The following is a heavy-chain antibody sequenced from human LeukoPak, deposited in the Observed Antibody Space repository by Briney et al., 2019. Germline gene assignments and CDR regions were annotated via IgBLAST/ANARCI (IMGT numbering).Heavy chain of an antibody. J-gene: IGHJ1*01. CDR3: ARDSRNWRYCSGGSCHFQH. V-gene: IGHV1-2*02. D-gene: IGHD2-15*01. CDR2: INPNSGGT. CDR1: GYTFTSYG. Sequence: ASVKVSCKASGYTFTSYGISWVRQAPGQGLEWMGWINPNSGGTNYAQKFQGRVTMTRDTSISTAYMELSRLRSDDTAVYYCARDSRNWRYCSGGSCHFQHRGQGTLVTVSS.